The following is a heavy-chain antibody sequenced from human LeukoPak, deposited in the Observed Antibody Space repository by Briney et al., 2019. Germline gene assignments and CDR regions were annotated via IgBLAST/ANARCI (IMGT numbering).Heavy chain of an antibody. CDR2: IKQDGSEK. D-gene: IGHD3-22*01. J-gene: IGHJ4*02. Sequence: GGSLRLSCAASGFTFSSYWMSWVRQAPGKGLEWVANIKQDGSEKYYVDSVKGRFTISRDNAKNSLYLQMNSLRAEDTAVYYCARERGDKSLWYYYDSSGPEIYWGQGTLVTVSS. V-gene: IGHV3-7*01. CDR3: ARERGDKSLWYYYDSSGPEIY. CDR1: GFTFSSYW.